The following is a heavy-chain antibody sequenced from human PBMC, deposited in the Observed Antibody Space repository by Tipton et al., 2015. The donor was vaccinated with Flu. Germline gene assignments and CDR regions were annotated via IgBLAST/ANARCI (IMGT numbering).Heavy chain of an antibody. CDR2: IYHSGTT. V-gene: IGHV4-38-2*01. CDR3: ARHTGDSVRGVIDY. J-gene: IGHJ4*02. D-gene: IGHD3-10*02. Sequence: LRLSCSVSGYSIRSAYYWGWVRRPPGKGLEWIGTIYHSGTTYYNPSLKSRLTISVDTSRNQFSLKLTSVTAADTAVYYCARHTGDSVRGVIDYWGQGTLVTVSS. CDR1: GYSIRSAYY.